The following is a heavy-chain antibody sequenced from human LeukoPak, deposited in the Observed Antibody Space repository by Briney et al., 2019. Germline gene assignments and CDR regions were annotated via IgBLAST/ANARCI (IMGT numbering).Heavy chain of an antibody. Sequence: SETLSLTCSVSGDSMSSYYWSWIRQPPGKGLEWIGYIHPSGATNYNPSLKSRVSISLDSSKKQFSLKVTSVTAADTAVYFCGRPYNTWYVDYWGQGTLVTVSS. CDR1: GDSMSSYY. J-gene: IGHJ4*02. CDR3: GRPYNTWYVDY. CDR2: IHPSGAT. D-gene: IGHD1-1*01. V-gene: IGHV4-4*09.